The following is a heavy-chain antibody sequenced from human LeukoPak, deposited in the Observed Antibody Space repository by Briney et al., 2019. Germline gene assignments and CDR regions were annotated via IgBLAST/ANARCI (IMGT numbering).Heavy chain of an antibody. Sequence: ASVKVSCKASGYTFTGYYMHWVRQAPGQGLEWMGWISAYNGNTNYAQKLQGRVTMTTDTSTSTAYMELRSLRSDDTAVYYCARGQRGYSYGWGYWYFDLWGRGTLVTVSS. CDR1: GYTFTGYY. V-gene: IGHV1-18*04. CDR2: ISAYNGNT. J-gene: IGHJ2*01. D-gene: IGHD5-18*01. CDR3: ARGQRGYSYGWGYWYFDL.